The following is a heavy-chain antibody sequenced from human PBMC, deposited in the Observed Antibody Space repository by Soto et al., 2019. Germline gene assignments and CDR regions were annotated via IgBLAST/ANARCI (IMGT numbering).Heavy chain of an antibody. V-gene: IGHV1-69*02. CDR2: IIPILGIA. CDR3: ARMRYYDFWSGYPAFDY. Sequence: SVKVSCKASGGTFSSYTISWVRQAPGQGLEWMGRIIPILGIANYAQKFQGRVTITADKSTSTAYMELSSLRSEDTAVYYCARMRYYDFWSGYPAFDYWGQGTLVTVSS. CDR1: GGTFSSYT. J-gene: IGHJ4*02. D-gene: IGHD3-3*01.